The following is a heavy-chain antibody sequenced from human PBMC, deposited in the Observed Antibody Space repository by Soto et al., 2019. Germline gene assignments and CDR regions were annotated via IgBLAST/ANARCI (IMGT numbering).Heavy chain of an antibody. CDR3: ARGDSSGYYYGRGAGAFDI. CDR1: GGTFSSYA. CDR2: IIPIFGTA. V-gene: IGHV1-69*06. D-gene: IGHD3-22*01. Sequence: SVKVSCKASGGTFSSYAISWVRQAPGQGLEWMGGIIPIFGTANYAQKFQGRVTITADKSTSTAYMELSSLRSEDTAVYYCARGDSSGYYYGRGAGAFDIWGQGTRVTVSS. J-gene: IGHJ3*02.